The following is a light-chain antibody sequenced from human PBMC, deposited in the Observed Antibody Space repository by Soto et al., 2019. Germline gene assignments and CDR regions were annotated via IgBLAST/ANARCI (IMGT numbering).Light chain of an antibody. CDR3: QQYYNIPFT. CDR1: QSVLYSSNNKNY. Sequence: DIVMTQSPDSLAVSLGERATINCKSSQSVLYSSNNKNYLAWYQHKPGQPPKLLIYCASTRGSGVPDRFSGSGSGTDFTLTISSLQAEDVAVYTCQQYYNIPFTFGPGTTVDLK. CDR2: CAS. J-gene: IGKJ3*01. V-gene: IGKV4-1*01.